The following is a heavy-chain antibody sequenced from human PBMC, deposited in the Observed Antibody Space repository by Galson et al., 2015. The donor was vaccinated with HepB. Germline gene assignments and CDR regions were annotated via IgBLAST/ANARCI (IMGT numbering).Heavy chain of an antibody. Sequence: QSGAEVKKPGESLKISCKGSGYIFSTYWIGWVRQMPGKGLEWMGIIYPGDSDTSYSPSFQGQVTISVDKSISTAYLQWSSLKPSDTAMYYCARHDTVIRGAGYMDVWGKGTTVTVSS. D-gene: IGHD3-10*01. CDR1: GYIFSTYW. CDR2: IYPGDSDT. CDR3: ARHDTVIRGAGYMDV. J-gene: IGHJ6*03. V-gene: IGHV5-51*01.